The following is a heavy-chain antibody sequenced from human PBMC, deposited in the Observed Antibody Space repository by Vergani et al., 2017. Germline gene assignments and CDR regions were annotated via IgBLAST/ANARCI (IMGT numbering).Heavy chain of an antibody. J-gene: IGHJ6*02. CDR1: GGTFSSYT. Sequence: QVQLVQSGAEVKKPGSSVKVSCKASGGTFSSYTISWVRQAPGQGLEWMGRIIPILGIANYAQKFQGRVTITADKSTSTAYMELSSLRSEDTAVYYCARDAERFGELGGGMDVWGQGTTVTVSS. V-gene: IGHV1-69*04. D-gene: IGHD3-10*01. CDR2: IIPILGIA. CDR3: ARDAERFGELGGGMDV.